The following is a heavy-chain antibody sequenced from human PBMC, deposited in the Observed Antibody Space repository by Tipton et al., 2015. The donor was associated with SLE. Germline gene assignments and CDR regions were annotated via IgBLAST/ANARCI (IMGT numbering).Heavy chain of an antibody. Sequence: TLSLTCTVSGGSISSGSYYWSWIRQPAGKGLEWIGHNYTSGSTNYNPSLKSRVTISVDTSKNQFSLKLSSVTAADTAVYYCARWGRSSGWYGYWGQGTLVTVSS. CDR1: GGSISSGSYY. D-gene: IGHD6-19*01. J-gene: IGHJ4*02. V-gene: IGHV4-61*09. CDR2: NYTSGST. CDR3: ARWGRSSGWYGY.